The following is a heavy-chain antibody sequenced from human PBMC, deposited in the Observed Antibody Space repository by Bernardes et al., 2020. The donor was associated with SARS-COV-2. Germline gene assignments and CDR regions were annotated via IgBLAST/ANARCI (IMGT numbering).Heavy chain of an antibody. J-gene: IGHJ4*02. CDR2: IYYSGST. V-gene: IGHV4-59*01. Sequence: SETLSLTCTVSGASINSYYWSWIRQPPGKGLEWIGNIYYSGSTNYNPSLNSRVTISLDTSNNQFSLKLTSVTAADTAVYYCARDSPYTSFYFDYWGQGILVTVSS. D-gene: IGHD3-16*01. CDR3: ARDSPYTSFYFDY. CDR1: GASINSYY.